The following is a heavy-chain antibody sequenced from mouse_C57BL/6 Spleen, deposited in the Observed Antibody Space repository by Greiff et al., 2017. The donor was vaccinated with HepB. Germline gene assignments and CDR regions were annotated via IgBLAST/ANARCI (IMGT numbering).Heavy chain of an antibody. CDR3: TRKSIYYGSSYYY. CDR2: IDPETGGT. V-gene: IGHV1-15*01. Sequence: QVQLKQSGAELVRPGASVTLSCKASGYTFTDYEMHWVKQTPVHGLEWIGAIDPETGGTAYNQKFKGKAILTADKSSSTAYMELRSLTSEDSAVYYCTRKSIYYGSSYYYWGQGTTLTVSS. J-gene: IGHJ2*01. D-gene: IGHD1-1*01. CDR1: GYTFTDYE.